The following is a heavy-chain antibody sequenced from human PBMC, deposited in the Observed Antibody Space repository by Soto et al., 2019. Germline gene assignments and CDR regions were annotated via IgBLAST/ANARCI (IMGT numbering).Heavy chain of an antibody. J-gene: IGHJ4*02. CDR3: AKGVSQYTPLALFEY. Sequence: EVQLLESGGGLVRPGGSLRLSCAASGFTFSSYAMSWVRQAPGKGLEWVSTISGSDGRTYSTDSVKGRFTISRDNSRNTAYLHMNSLRVEDTAVYYCAKGVSQYTPLALFEYWGRGTLVTVSS. CDR1: GFTFSSYA. CDR2: ISGSDGRT. D-gene: IGHD5-18*01. V-gene: IGHV3-23*01.